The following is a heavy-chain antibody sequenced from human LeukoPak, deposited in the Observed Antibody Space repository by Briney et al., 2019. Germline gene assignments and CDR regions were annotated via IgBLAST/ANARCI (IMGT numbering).Heavy chain of an antibody. J-gene: IGHJ4*02. V-gene: IGHV3-11*01. CDR2: ISSSGSTI. CDR3: ARKLITMVRGDFYFDY. Sequence: PGGSLRLSCAASGFTFSDYYMSWIRQAPGKGLEWVSSISSSGSTIYYADSVKGRFTISRDNAKNSLYLQMNSLRAEDTAVYYCARKLITMVRGDFYFDYWGQGTLVTVSS. D-gene: IGHD3-10*01. CDR1: GFTFSDYY.